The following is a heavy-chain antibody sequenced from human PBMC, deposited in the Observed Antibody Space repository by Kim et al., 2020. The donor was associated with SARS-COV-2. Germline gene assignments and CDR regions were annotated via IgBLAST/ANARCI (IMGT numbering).Heavy chain of an antibody. V-gene: IGHV3-33*01. CDR2: IWYDGSDE. CDR1: GFTFSNYG. Sequence: GGSLRLSCAASGFTFSNYGMHWVRQAPGKGLEWVAVIWYDGSDEDYADSVKGRFTISRDNSKNMLYLQMNSLRGEDTAVYYCARDVTVGALDVWCPGTGVTVS. CDR3: ARDVTVGALDV. D-gene: IGHD3-16*01. J-gene: IGHJ6*02.